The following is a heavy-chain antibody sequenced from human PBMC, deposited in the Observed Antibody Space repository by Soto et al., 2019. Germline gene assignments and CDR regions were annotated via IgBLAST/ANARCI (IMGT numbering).Heavy chain of an antibody. V-gene: IGHV4-39*01. Sequence: SETLSLTCTISGGSISSSSYYWGWIRQPPGKGLEWIGSIYYSGSTYYNPSLKSRVTISVDTSKNQFSLKLSSVTAADTAVYYCARNPENYDFWSGYYQFLGNWFDPWGQGTLVTVSS. CDR3: ARNPENYDFWSGYYQFLGNWFDP. J-gene: IGHJ5*02. CDR2: IYYSGST. D-gene: IGHD3-3*01. CDR1: GGSISSSSYY.